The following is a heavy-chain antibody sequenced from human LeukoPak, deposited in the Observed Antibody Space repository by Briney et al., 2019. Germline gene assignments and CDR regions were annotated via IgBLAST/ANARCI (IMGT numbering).Heavy chain of an antibody. CDR1: GFTFSSYS. J-gene: IGHJ4*02. Sequence: PGGSLRLSCAASGFTFSSYSMNWVRQAPGKGLEWVSSISSSSSYIYYADSVKGRFTISRDNAKNSLYLQMNSLRAEDTAVYYCARDVSRYDIWSGYYTGYFDYWGQGTLVTVSS. CDR3: ARDVSRYDIWSGYYTGYFDY. D-gene: IGHD3-3*01. V-gene: IGHV3-21*01. CDR2: ISSSSSYI.